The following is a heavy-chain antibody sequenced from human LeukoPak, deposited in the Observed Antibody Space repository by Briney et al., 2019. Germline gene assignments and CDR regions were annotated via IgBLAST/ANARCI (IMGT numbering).Heavy chain of an antibody. D-gene: IGHD2-2*01. V-gene: IGHV1-18*01. J-gene: IGHJ5*02. CDR3: ARDGSPFIVVVPAPGVGWLDP. Sequence: ASVKVSCKASGYTFTSYGISWVRQAPGQGLEWMGWISAYNGNTNYAQKLQGRVTMTTDTSTSTAYMELRSLRSDDTAVYYCARDGSPFIVVVPAPGVGWLDPWGQGTLVTVSS. CDR2: ISAYNGNT. CDR1: GYTFTSYG.